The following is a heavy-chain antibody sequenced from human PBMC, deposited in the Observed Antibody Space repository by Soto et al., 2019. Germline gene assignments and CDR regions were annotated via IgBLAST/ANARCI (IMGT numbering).Heavy chain of an antibody. Sequence: PXATLSLTCAVYGGSFSGYYWSWIRQPPGKGLEWIGEINHSGSTNYNPSLKSRVTISVDTSKNQFSLKLSSVTAADTAVYYCARRVAVAVAGTRWFDPWGQGTLVTVSS. J-gene: IGHJ5*02. CDR1: GGSFSGYY. CDR2: INHSGST. D-gene: IGHD6-19*01. V-gene: IGHV4-34*01. CDR3: ARRVAVAVAGTRWFDP.